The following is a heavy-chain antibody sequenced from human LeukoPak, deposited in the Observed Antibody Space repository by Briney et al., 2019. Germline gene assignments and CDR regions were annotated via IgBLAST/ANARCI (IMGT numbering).Heavy chain of an antibody. D-gene: IGHD3-22*01. Sequence: ASVKVSCKASGYTFTSYDINWVRQATGQGLEWMGWMNPNSGNTGYAQKFQGRVTMTRNTSISTAYTELSSLRSEDTAVYYCARGSQYYYDSSGTSFDPWGQGTLVTVSS. CDR3: ARGSQYYYDSSGTSFDP. V-gene: IGHV1-8*01. CDR2: MNPNSGNT. J-gene: IGHJ5*02. CDR1: GYTFTSYD.